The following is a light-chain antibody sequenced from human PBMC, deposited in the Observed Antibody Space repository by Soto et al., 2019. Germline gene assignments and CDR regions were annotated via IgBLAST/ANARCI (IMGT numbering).Light chain of an antibody. CDR2: IAS. CDR1: QGIRND. J-gene: IGKJ5*01. CDR3: QQVNSYPIT. Sequence: DIQMTQAPSFLSASVGDRVTITCRASQGIRNDLAWYQQKSGRAPKLLIYIASTLQSGVPSRFSGSYSGTEFTLTITSLQPEDFVTYYCQQVNSYPITFGQGTRLEI. V-gene: IGKV1-9*01.